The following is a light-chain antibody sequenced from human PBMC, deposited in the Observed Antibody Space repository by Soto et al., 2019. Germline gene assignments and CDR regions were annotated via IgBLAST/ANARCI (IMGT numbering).Light chain of an antibody. CDR3: QSYDSSNHWV. V-gene: IGLV6-57*02. CDR1: SGSIASNY. J-gene: IGLJ3*02. CDR2: EDN. Sequence: NFMLTQPHSVSESPGKTVTISCTDSSGSIASNYVQWYQQRPGSAPTTVIYEDNQRPSGVPDRFSGSIDSSSNSASLTISGLKTEDEADYYCQSYDSSNHWVFGGGTKVTVL.